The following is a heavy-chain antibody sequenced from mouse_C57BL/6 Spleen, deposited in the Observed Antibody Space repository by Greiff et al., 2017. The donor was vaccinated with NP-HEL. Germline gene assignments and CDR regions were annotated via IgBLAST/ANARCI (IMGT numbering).Heavy chain of an antibody. V-gene: IGHV1-5*01. J-gene: IGHJ3*01. Sequence: EVQLQQSGTVLARPGASVKMSCKTSGYTFTSYWMHWVKQRPGQGLEWIGAIYPGNSDTSYNQKFKGKAKLTAVTSASTAYMELSSLTNEDSAVYYCTKEPIGDSSFAYWGQGTLVTVSA. CDR1: GYTFTSYW. D-gene: IGHD1-1*02. CDR3: TKEPIGDSSFAY. CDR2: IYPGNSDT.